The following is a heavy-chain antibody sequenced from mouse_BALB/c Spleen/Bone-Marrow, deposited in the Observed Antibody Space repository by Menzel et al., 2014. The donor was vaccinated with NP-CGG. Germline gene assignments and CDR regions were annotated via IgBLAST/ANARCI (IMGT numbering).Heavy chain of an antibody. CDR1: GFTFSSYG. J-gene: IGHJ3*01. D-gene: IGHD2-3*01. Sequence: EVKLVESGGGLVQPGGSLKLSCAASGFTFSSYGMSWVRQTPDKRLELVATISSNGGSTYYPDSVKGRFTISRDNAKNTLYLQMSSLKSEDTAMYYCARDRGWLLRFAYWGQGTLVTVSA. V-gene: IGHV5-6-3*01. CDR3: ARDRGWLLRFAY. CDR2: ISSNGGST.